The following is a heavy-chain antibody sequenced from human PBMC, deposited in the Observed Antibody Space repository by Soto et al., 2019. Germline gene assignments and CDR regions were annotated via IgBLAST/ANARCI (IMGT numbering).Heavy chain of an antibody. CDR2: INSDGSST. CDR1: GFTFSSYW. D-gene: IGHD2-2*02. Sequence: GGSLRLSCAASGFTFSSYWMHWVRQAPGKGLVWVSRINSDGSSTSYADSVKGRFTISRDNAKNTLYLQMNSLRAEDTAVYYCARVRYCSSTSCYSNAFDIWGQGTMVTVSS. CDR3: ARVRYCSSTSCYSNAFDI. V-gene: IGHV3-74*01. J-gene: IGHJ3*02.